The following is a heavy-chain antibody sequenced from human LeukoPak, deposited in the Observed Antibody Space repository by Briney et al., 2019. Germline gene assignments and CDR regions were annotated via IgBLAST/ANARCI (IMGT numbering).Heavy chain of an antibody. V-gene: IGHV5-51*01. D-gene: IGHD3-9*01. CDR3: ARPYYDILTGWRAFDI. CDR2: IYPGDSDT. J-gene: IGHJ3*02. CDR1: GYSFTSYW. Sequence: GESLKISCKGSGYSFTSYWNGWVRQMPGKGLEWMGIIYPGDSDTRYSPSFQGQVTISADKSISTAYLQWSSLKASDTAMYYRARPYYDILTGWRAFDIWGQGTMVTVSS.